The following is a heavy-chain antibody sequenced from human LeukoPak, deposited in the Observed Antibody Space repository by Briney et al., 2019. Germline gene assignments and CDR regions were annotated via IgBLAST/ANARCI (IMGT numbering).Heavy chain of an antibody. CDR3: AKDQKSGWLDYYYGMDV. CDR1: GFTFSSYA. V-gene: IGHV3-23*01. D-gene: IGHD6-19*01. J-gene: IGHJ6*02. CDR2: ISGSGGST. Sequence: GGSLRLSCAASGFTFSSYAMSWVRQAPGKGLEWVSAISGSGGSTYYADSVKGRFTISRDNSKNTLYLQMNSLRAEDTAVYYCAKDQKSGWLDYYYGMDVWGQGTTVTVSS.